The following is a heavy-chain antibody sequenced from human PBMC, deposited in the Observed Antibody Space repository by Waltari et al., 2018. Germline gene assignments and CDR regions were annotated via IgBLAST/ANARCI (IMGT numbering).Heavy chain of an antibody. CDR3: ARALHEQQLAKVDYYYYYMDV. CDR2: IIPIFGTA. Sequence: QVQLVQSGAEVKKPGSSVKVSCKASGGTFSSYAISWVRQAPGQGLEWMGGIIPIFGTANYAQKFQGRVTITTDESTSTAYMELSSLRSEDTAVYYCARALHEQQLAKVDYYYYYMDVWGKGTTVTVSS. CDR1: GGTFSSYA. V-gene: IGHV1-69*05. J-gene: IGHJ6*03. D-gene: IGHD6-13*01.